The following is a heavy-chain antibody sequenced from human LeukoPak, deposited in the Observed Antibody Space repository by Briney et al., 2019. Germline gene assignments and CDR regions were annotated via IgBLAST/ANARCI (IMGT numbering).Heavy chain of an antibody. J-gene: IGHJ3*02. D-gene: IGHD3-22*01. CDR1: GGSISSYY. CDR3: ARAQTSKYDTRKTDAFDI. CDR2: IYYSGST. Sequence: PSETLSLTCTVSGGSISSYYWSWIRQPPGKGLEWIGYIYYSGSTNYNPSPKSRVTISVDTSKNQFSLKLSSVTAADTAVYYCARAQTSKYDTRKTDAFDIWGQGTMVTVSS. V-gene: IGHV4-59*01.